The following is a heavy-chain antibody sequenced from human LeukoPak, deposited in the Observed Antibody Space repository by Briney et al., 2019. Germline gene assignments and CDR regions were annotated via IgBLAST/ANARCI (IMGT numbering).Heavy chain of an antibody. V-gene: IGHV3-33*01. D-gene: IGHD6-13*01. Sequence: GGSLRLSCAASGFTFSNYGIHWVRQAPGKGLEWVAVIWSDGINKYYVDSVKGRFTISRDNSKNTLYLQMNSLRADDTAVYYCARSTYSSSSYYSDYWGQGSLVTVSS. CDR1: GFTFSNYG. CDR2: IWSDGINK. CDR3: ARSTYSSSSYYSDY. J-gene: IGHJ4*02.